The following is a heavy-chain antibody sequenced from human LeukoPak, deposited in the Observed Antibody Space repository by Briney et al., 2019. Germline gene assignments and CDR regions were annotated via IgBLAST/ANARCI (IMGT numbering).Heavy chain of an antibody. CDR3: ARVSLSDAFDI. D-gene: IGHD2/OR15-2a*01. Sequence: ASETLSLTCTVSGGSISSYYWSSIRQPAGKGLESIGRIYTSGSTNYNPSLKSRVTMSVDTSTNQFSLKLSSVTAADTAVYYCARVSLSDAFDIWGQGIMVTVSS. CDR1: GGSISSYY. V-gene: IGHV4-4*07. CDR2: IYTSGST. J-gene: IGHJ3*02.